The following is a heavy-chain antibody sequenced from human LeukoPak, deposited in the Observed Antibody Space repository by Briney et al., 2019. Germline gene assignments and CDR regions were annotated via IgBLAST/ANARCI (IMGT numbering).Heavy chain of an antibody. D-gene: IGHD6-19*01. J-gene: IGHJ4*02. CDR3: ARDGGFGWVYFDY. CDR2: IYYSGST. CDR1: GGSISSSY. V-gene: IGHV4-59*01. Sequence: SETLSLTCTVSGGSISSSYWSWIRQPPGKGLEWIGYIYYSGSTNYNPSLKSRVTISVDTSKNQLSLKLSSVTAADTAVYYCARDGGFGWVYFDYWGQGTLVTVSS.